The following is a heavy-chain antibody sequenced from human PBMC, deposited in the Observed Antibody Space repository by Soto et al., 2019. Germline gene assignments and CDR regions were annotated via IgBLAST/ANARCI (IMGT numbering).Heavy chain of an antibody. CDR3: ARGRMSHDILTGYYMGLDY. Sequence: GASVKVSCKASGYTFASYGINWVRQAPGQGLEWMGWISAYNGNTNYAQKFQGRVTITADKSTSTAYMELSSLRSEDTAVYYCARGRMSHDILTGYYMGLDYWGQGTLVTVSS. CDR2: ISAYNGNT. J-gene: IGHJ4*02. D-gene: IGHD3-9*01. CDR1: GYTFASYG. V-gene: IGHV1-18*01.